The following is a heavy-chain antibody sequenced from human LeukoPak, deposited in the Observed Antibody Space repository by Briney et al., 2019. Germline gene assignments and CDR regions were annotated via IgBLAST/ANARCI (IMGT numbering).Heavy chain of an antibody. CDR3: AKTLVASPGNTGGP. J-gene: IGHJ5*02. CDR1: GFNFNTYG. D-gene: IGHD2-2*01. V-gene: IGHV3-48*04. Sequence: GGSLRLSCAASGFNFNTYGMSWVRQAPGKGLEWISYIGGSGSPTSYADSVKGRFTTSRDNAEKSLYLQMNSLSAEDTAVYYCAKTLVASPGNTGGPWGQGTLVTVSS. CDR2: IGGSGSPT.